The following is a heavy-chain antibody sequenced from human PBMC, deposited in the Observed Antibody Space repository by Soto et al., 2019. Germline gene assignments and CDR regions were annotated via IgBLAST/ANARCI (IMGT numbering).Heavy chain of an antibody. V-gene: IGHV4-30-4*01. Sequence: QVQLQESGPGLVKPSQTLSLTCTVSGGSISSGDYYWSWIRQPPGKGLEWIGYIYYSGSTYYNPSLKSRVTXXXXXXXXXXXXXXXXXXXXXXXXYYCARSEGKWLLGRVLFDYWGQGTLVTVSS. J-gene: IGHJ4*02. CDR1: GGSISSGDYY. CDR2: IYYSGST. D-gene: IGHD3-22*01. CDR3: ARSEGKWLLGRVLFDY.